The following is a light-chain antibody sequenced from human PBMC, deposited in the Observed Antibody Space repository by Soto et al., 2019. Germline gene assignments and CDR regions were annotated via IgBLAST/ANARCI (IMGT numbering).Light chain of an antibody. CDR3: ATWDDSLNAVV. J-gene: IGLJ2*01. Sequence: QPVLTQPPSVSEAPRQRVTISCSGSSSNIGNNAVNWYQQVPGEAPRLLIYYDDLLPSGVSDRFSGSKSGTSASLAISGLQSEDEADYYCATWDDSLNAVVFGGGTKLTVL. CDR1: SSNIGNNA. CDR2: YDD. V-gene: IGLV1-36*01.